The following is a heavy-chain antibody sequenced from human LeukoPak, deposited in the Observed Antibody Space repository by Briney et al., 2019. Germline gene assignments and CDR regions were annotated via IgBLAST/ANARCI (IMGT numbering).Heavy chain of an antibody. CDR2: IYIGGST. J-gene: IGHJ4*02. D-gene: IGHD1-1*01. Sequence: GGSLRLSCAASGFTVSSNYMSWVRQAPGKGLEWVSVIYIGGSTSNTDSVKGRITISRDNSRNTLYLQMNSLRAEDTAVYYCARGTTTGGSFLDYWGQGTLVTVSS. CDR1: GFTVSSNY. CDR3: ARGTTTGGSFLDY. V-gene: IGHV3-66*01.